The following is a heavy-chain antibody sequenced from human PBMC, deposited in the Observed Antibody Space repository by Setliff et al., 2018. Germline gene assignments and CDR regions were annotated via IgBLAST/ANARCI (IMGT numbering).Heavy chain of an antibody. CDR3: RFWSSYYKNDY. CDR2: INQSGNT. D-gene: IGHD3-3*01. J-gene: IGHJ4*02. CDR1: GGSFSDYY. V-gene: IGHV4-34*01. Sequence: SETLSLTCTVYGGSFSDYYWGWIRQSPGKRPEWIAEINQSGNTNYNPSLNSRVSVSVDTPTNQFSLKVFAVTAADTAVYYCRFWSSYYKNDYWAQGTLVTVSS.